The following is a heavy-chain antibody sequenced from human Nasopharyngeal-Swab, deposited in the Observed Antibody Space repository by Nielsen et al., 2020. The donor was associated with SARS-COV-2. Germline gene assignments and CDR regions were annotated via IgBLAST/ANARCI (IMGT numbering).Heavy chain of an antibody. D-gene: IGHD3-9*01. CDR2: ISSSSGCI. V-gene: IGHV3-21*01. J-gene: IGHJ4*02. CDR1: GFTFSSYS. Sequence: GESLKISCAASGFTFSSYSMNWVRQAPGKGLEWVSSISSSSGCIYYADSMKGRFTISRDNAKNSLYLQMNSLRAEDTAVYYCAREVNGYYDYWGQGTLVTVSS. CDR3: AREVNGYYDY.